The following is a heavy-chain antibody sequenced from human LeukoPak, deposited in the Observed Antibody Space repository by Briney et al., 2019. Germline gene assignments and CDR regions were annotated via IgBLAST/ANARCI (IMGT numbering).Heavy chain of an antibody. CDR2: IGQDGDTK. D-gene: IGHD6-13*01. CDR1: GFPFNAYW. J-gene: IGHJ4*02. Sequence: GGSLRLSCAASGFPFNAYWMTWVRQAPGKGLEWVANIGQDGDTKYYVDSVKGRFTITRDNAMNSLYLQMNSLRAEDTAIYYCARSLPYGTTWYGRSDFWGQGTLVTVSS. CDR3: ARSLPYGTTWYGRSDF. V-gene: IGHV3-7*03.